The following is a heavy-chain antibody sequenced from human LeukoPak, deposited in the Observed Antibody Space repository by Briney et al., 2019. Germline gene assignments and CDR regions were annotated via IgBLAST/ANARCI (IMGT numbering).Heavy chain of an antibody. Sequence: ASVKVSCKVSGYTLTELSMHWVRQAPGKGLEWMGGFDPEDSETIYAQKFQGRVTMTEDTSTDTAYMELSSLRSEDTAVYYCATGAITMVRGVRRSPLDYWGQGTLVTVSS. V-gene: IGHV1-24*01. CDR3: ATGAITMVRGVRRSPLDY. CDR2: FDPEDSET. CDR1: GYTLTELS. D-gene: IGHD3-10*01. J-gene: IGHJ4*02.